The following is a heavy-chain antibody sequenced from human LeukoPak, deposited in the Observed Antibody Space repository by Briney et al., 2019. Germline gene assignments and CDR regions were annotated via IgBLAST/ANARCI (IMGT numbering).Heavy chain of an antibody. D-gene: IGHD6-13*01. CDR3: ASYLAAAGTSGAYYFDY. Sequence: GGSLRLSCAASGFTFSNYAMNWVRQAPGKGLEWVSTISGSGGSTYYADSVKGRFTISRDNSKNTLYLQMNSLRAEDTAVYYCASYLAAAGTSGAYYFDYWGQGTLVTVSS. CDR2: ISGSGGST. V-gene: IGHV3-23*01. J-gene: IGHJ4*02. CDR1: GFTFSNYA.